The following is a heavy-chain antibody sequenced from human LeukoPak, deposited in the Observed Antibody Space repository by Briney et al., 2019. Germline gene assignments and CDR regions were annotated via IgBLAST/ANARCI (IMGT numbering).Heavy chain of an antibody. V-gene: IGHV3-23*01. CDR2: ISGSGTNT. CDR1: GFTFSSYA. CDR3: AKGDKPVIAMVKFDY. D-gene: IGHD5-18*01. J-gene: IGHJ4*02. Sequence: GGSLRLSCAASGFTFSSYAMNWVRQAPGKGLEWVSGISGSGTNTYYEDSAKGRFTISRDNSKNTLYMQMNSLRAEDTAVYYCAKGDKPVIAMVKFDYWGQGTLVTVSS.